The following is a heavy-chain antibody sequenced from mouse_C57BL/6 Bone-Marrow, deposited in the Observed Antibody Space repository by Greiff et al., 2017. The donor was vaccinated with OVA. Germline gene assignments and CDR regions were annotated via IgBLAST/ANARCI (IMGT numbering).Heavy chain of an antibody. J-gene: IGHJ3*01. CDR2: ISDGGSYT. CDR3: ARDRLRGFAY. Sequence: DVHLVESGGGLVKPGGSLKLSCAASGFTFSSYAMSWVRQTPEQRLEWVATISDGGSYTYYPDNVKGRFTISRDNAKNNLYLQMSHLKSEDTAMYYCARDRLRGFAYWGQGTLVTVSA. D-gene: IGHD1-2*01. CDR1: GFTFSSYA. V-gene: IGHV5-4*01.